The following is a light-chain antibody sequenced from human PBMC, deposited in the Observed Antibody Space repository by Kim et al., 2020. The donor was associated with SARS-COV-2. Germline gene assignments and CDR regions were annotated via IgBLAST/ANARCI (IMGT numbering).Light chain of an antibody. J-gene: IGKJ3*01. Sequence: SPVEKVTFSCRASPRSSCFLAWYQQKPAQSPRPLIYDASNRATGIPARFSGSRYGTDFTLTISSVHPEDFAVYYSHLRSNLPETFGPGTKVDIK. CDR3: HLRSNLPET. V-gene: IGKV3-11*01. CDR2: DAS. CDR1: PRSSCF.